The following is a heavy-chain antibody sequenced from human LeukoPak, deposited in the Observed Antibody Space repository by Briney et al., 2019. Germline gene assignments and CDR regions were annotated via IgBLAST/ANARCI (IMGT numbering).Heavy chain of an antibody. J-gene: IGHJ4*02. Sequence: SETLSLTCTVSGYSICSGYYWGWIRQPPGKGLEWIGSIYHSGSTYYNPSLKSRVTISVDTSKNQFSLKLSSVTAADTAVYYCARHLRYYDSSGYHGDYWGQGTLVTVSS. CDR3: ARHLRYYDSSGYHGDY. CDR2: IYHSGST. V-gene: IGHV4-38-2*02. CDR1: GYSICSGYY. D-gene: IGHD3-22*01.